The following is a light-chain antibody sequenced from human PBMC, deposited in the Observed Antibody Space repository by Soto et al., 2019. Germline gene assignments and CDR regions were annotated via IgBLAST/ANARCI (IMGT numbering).Light chain of an antibody. CDR3: QRRSNWPPVT. J-gene: IGKJ4*01. V-gene: IGKV3-11*01. CDR1: QSVNKY. CDR2: DAS. Sequence: EIVLTQSPATLSLSPGERATLSCRASQSVNKYLAWYQHKPGQPPRLLIYDASNRASGIPDRFSGSGSGTDFTLTISSLEPEDFAVYYCQRRSNWPPVTFGGGTKVDLK.